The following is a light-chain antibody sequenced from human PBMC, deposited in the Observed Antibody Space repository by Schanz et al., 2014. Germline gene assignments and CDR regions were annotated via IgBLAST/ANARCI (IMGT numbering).Light chain of an antibody. CDR2: GAS. CDR3: QQYGSSPAT. J-gene: IGKJ2*01. V-gene: IGKV3-20*01. CDR1: QSVSSN. Sequence: EVVMTQSPATLSVSPGERATLSCRASQSVSSNLAWYQQKPGQAPRLLIYGASSRATGIPDRFSGSGSGTDFTLTISRLEPEDFALYYCQQYGSSPATFGQGTKLEIK.